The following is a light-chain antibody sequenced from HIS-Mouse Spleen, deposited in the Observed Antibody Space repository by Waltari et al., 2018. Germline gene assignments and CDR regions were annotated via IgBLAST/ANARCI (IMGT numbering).Light chain of an antibody. J-gene: IGLJ1*01. CDR2: SNN. CDR3: AAWDDSLNGYV. CDR1: SSNLGSNT. Sequence: QSVLTQPPSASGTPGQRVTTPCSGSSSNLGSNTVNWYQPHPGTAPKLLIYSNNQRPSGVPDRFSGSKSGTSASLAISGLQSEDEADYYCAAWDDSLNGYVFGTGTKVTVL. V-gene: IGLV1-44*01.